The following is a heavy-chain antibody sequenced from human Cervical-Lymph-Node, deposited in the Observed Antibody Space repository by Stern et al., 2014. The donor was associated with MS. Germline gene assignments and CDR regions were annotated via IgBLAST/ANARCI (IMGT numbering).Heavy chain of an antibody. Sequence: VQLVASGGGVVQPGTSRRLSFAASGFTFSSYGMHWVRQAPAKGLELVSLPWYVRRTAYYTNSCQSRFTTSTDTHNNTLSFPINSLTAEDTAVYYCARGHIPYAYNYLFDYWGQGTLVSVSS. CDR2: PWYVRRTA. V-gene: IGHV3-33*01. CDR1: GFTFSSYG. J-gene: IGHJ4*02. CDR3: ARGHIPYAYNYLFDY. D-gene: IGHD5-24*01.